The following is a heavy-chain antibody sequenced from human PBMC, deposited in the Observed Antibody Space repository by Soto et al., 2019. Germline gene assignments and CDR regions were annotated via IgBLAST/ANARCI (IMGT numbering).Heavy chain of an antibody. V-gene: IGHV4-38-2*02. D-gene: IGHD6-6*01. CDR1: GYSISSYYY. CDR2: IYHSGST. Sequence: SETLSLTCAVSGYSISSYYYWGWIRQPPGKGLEWIGSIYHSGSTYYNPSLESRVTTSLDTSKNQVSLKLSSVTAADTAVYYCARESPGLVPPNWYDPWGQGTLVTVSS. CDR3: ARESPGLVPPNWYDP. J-gene: IGHJ5*02.